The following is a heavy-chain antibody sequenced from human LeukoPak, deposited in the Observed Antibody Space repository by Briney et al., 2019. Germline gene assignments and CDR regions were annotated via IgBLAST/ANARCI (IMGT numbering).Heavy chain of an antibody. V-gene: IGHV3-7*01. Sequence: GGSLRLFCAASGFTFSYWMSWVRQAPGKGLEWVANIKQDGSEKYYVDSVKGRFTISTDNAKNSLYLQMNSLRAEDTAVYYCARDPYCSSTSCYPTWGQGTLVTVSS. D-gene: IGHD2-2*01. CDR3: ARDPYCSSTSCYPT. CDR2: IKQDGSEK. CDR1: GFTFSYW. J-gene: IGHJ4*02.